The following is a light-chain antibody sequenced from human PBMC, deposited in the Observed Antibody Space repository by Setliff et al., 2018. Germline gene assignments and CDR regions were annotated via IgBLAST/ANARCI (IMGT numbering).Light chain of an antibody. Sequence: QAVLTQPASVSGSPGQTIILSCTGTGSDVGGYDYISWYQLHPGKVPKLMIYDVINRPSGVSDRFSGSKSGNTASLTISGLQAEDEATYYCISYQYSQTLYVFGTGTKVTVL. CDR1: GSDVGGYDY. CDR2: DVI. V-gene: IGLV2-14*03. J-gene: IGLJ1*01. CDR3: ISYQYSQTLYV.